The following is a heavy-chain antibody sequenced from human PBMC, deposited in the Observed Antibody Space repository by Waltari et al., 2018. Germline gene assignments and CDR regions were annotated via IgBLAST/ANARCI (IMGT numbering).Heavy chain of an antibody. CDR1: GGSFSGYY. CDR3: ARGRGAVPEDY. J-gene: IGHJ4*02. CDR2: INHSGST. D-gene: IGHD3-16*01. Sequence: QVQLQQWGAGLLKPSETLSLTCAVYGGSFSGYYWSWIRQPPGKGLEWIGEINHSGSTNYNPSLKSRVTISVDTSKNQFSLKLSSVTAADTAVYYCARGRGAVPEDYWGQGTLVTVSS. V-gene: IGHV4-34*01.